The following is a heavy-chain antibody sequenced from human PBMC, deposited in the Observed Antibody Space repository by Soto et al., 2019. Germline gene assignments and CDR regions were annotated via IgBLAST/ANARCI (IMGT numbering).Heavy chain of an antibody. Sequence: GGSLRLSCAASGFTFSSYGMHWVRQAPGKGLEWVAVISYDGSNKYYADSVKGRFTISRDNSKNTLYLQMNSLRAEDTAVYYCAKDRWGGPDYWGQGTLVTVSS. J-gene: IGHJ4*02. CDR2: ISYDGSNK. CDR3: AKDRWGGPDY. D-gene: IGHD3-10*01. CDR1: GFTFSSYG. V-gene: IGHV3-30*18.